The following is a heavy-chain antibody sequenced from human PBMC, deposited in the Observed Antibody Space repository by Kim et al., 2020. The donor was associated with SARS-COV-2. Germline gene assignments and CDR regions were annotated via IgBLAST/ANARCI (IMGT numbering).Heavy chain of an antibody. CDR1: GFSFNTYA. CDR3: AKVGPELDMKYMDV. J-gene: IGHJ6*03. D-gene: IGHD1-1*01. CDR2: ISDGGGRT. Sequence: GGSLRLSCAASGFSFNTYAMTWVRRAPGKGLAWVAAISDGGGRTFYPDSVEGRFTISRDNSKNTLFLQMTSLRGDDTAVYYCAKVGPELDMKYMDVWGKG. V-gene: IGHV3-23*01.